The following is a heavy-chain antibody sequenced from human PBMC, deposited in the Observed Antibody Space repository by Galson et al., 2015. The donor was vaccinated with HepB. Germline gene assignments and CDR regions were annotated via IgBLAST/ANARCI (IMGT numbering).Heavy chain of an antibody. D-gene: IGHD4-23*01. CDR2: ISAYNGNT. Sequence: VKVSCKASGYTFTSYGISWVRQAPGQGLEWMGWISAYNGNTNYAQKLQGRVTMTTDTSTSTAYMELRSLRSDDTAVYYCARGVTTVVTGDFDYWGQGTLVTVSS. J-gene: IGHJ4*02. V-gene: IGHV1-18*01. CDR1: GYTFTSYG. CDR3: ARGVTTVVTGDFDY.